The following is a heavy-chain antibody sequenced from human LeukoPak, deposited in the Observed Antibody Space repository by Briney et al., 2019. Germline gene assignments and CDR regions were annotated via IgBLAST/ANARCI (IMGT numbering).Heavy chain of an antibody. V-gene: IGHV1-69*05. Sequence: AASVKVSCKASGGTFSSYAISWVRQAPGQGLEWMGGIIPIFGTANYAQKFQGRVTITTDESTSTAYMELSSLRSEDTAVYYCATAKTNYGSGSYPAYFDYWGQGTLVTVSS. CDR2: IIPIFGTA. CDR3: ATAKTNYGSGSYPAYFDY. CDR1: GGTFSSYA. D-gene: IGHD3-10*01. J-gene: IGHJ4*02.